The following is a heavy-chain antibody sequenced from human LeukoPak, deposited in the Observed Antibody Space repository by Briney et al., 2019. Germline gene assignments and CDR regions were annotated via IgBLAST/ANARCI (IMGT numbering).Heavy chain of an antibody. D-gene: IGHD6-13*01. V-gene: IGHV4-59*01. CDR1: GGSISSYY. J-gene: IGHJ4*02. CDR2: IYYSGST. Sequence: SETLSLTCTVSGGSISSYYWSWIRQPPGKGLEWIGYIYYSGSTNYNPSLKSRVTISVDTSKNQFSLKLSSVTAADTAVYYCARAVGWAAAPFDYWGQGTLVTVSS. CDR3: ARAVGWAAAPFDY.